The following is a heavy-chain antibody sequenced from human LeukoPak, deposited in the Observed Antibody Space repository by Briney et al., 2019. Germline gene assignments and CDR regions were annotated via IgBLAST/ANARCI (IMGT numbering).Heavy chain of an antibody. CDR3: ASSGRIKGDAFDI. CDR2: ISGYGAST. J-gene: IGHJ3*02. CDR1: RFTFPNYA. Sequence: GGSLRLSCAASRFTFPNYAMSWVRQAPGKGLQWVSYISGYGASTFYADSVKGRFTISRDNAKNSLYLQMNSLRAEDTAVYYCASSGRIKGDAFDIWGQGTMVTVSS. V-gene: IGHV3-23*01. D-gene: IGHD1-26*01.